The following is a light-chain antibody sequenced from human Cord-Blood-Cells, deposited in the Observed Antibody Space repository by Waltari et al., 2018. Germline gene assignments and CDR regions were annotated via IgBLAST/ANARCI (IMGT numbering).Light chain of an antibody. V-gene: IGLV6-57*01. CDR1: RGRIASHY. J-gene: IGLJ3*02. Sequence: NFMLTQPHSVSESPGKTVTISCTRSRGRIASHYVQWYQQRPGSSPTTVIYEDNQRPSGVPDRFSGSIDSSSNSASLTISGLKTEDEADYYCQSYDSSNWVFGGGTKLTVL. CDR2: EDN. CDR3: QSYDSSNWV.